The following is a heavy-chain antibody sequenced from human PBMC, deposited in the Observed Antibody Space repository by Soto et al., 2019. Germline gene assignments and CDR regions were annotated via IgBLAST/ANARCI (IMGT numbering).Heavy chain of an antibody. D-gene: IGHD3-16*01. CDR1: LGSINSNNYY. Sequence: QLQLQESGPGLVKPSETLSLTFVVSLGSINSNNYYWCWIRRRPGKGLVWNGSMDHSGSTFKNPSLECRVTISLDVSRQQFSLHLAAVTVADTDVYSGARNQRTTYYYSVEVWAKGTRVSVSS. J-gene: IGHJ6*01. CDR2: MDHSGST. CDR3: ARNQRTTYYYSVEV. V-gene: IGHV4-39*01.